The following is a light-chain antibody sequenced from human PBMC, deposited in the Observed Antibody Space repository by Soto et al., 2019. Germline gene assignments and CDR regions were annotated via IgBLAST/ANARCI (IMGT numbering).Light chain of an antibody. CDR2: DVS. CDR3: SSYTSSSTLSTYV. CDR1: SSDVGGYNY. J-gene: IGLJ1*01. Sequence: QSALTRPASVSGSPGQSITISCTGTSSDVGGYNYVSWYQHHPGKAPKLMIYDVSNRPSGVSNRFSGSKSGNTASLIISGLQAEDEADYYCSSYTSSSTLSTYVFGTGTKVTVL. V-gene: IGLV2-14*03.